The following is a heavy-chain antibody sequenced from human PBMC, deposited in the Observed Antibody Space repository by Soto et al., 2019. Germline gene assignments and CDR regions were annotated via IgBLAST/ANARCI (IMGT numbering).Heavy chain of an antibody. D-gene: IGHD6-13*01. CDR1: GYTFTSYG. J-gene: IGHJ4*02. V-gene: IGHV1-18*01. CDR3: ARDIESSSWALYDY. Sequence: ASVKVSCKASGYTFTSYGISWVRQAPGQGLEWMGWISAYNGNTNYAQKLQGRVTMTTDTSTSTAYMELRSLRSDDTAVYYCARDIESSSWALYDYWGQGTLVTVSS. CDR2: ISAYNGNT.